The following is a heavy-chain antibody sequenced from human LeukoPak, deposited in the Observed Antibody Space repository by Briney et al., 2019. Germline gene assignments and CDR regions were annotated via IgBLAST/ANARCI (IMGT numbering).Heavy chain of an antibody. J-gene: IGHJ4*02. CDR3: ASQDASIYSESSTSPTYSD. CDR2: IIPVFDSA. Sequence: GASVKVSCKASGGTFTNYAFNWVRQAPGQGLEWIGRIIPVFDSAHYAQRFQGRITITTDESSTTAYMTLSSLTSDDTAVYYCASQDASIYSESSTSPTYSDWGQGTLVTVS. D-gene: IGHD3-22*01. CDR1: GGTFTNYA. V-gene: IGHV1-69*05.